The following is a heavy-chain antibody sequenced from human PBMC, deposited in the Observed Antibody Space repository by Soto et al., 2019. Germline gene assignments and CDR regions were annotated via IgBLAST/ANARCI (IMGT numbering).Heavy chain of an antibody. CDR1: GGSFSGYY. CDR3: ARGSPLHRLLSRTLGSLRWCEP. V-gene: IGHV4-34*01. Sequence: SETLSLTCAVYGGSFSGYYWSWIRQPPGKGLEWIGEINHSGSTNYNPSLKSRVTISVDTSKNQFSLKLSSVTAADTAVYYCARGSPLHRLLSRTLGSLRWCEPWGQGTLVTVS. J-gene: IGHJ5*02. D-gene: IGHD2-2*01. CDR2: INHSGST.